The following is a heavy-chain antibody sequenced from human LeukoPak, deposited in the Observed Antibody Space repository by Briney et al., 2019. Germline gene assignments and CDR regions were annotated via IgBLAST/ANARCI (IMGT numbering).Heavy chain of an antibody. CDR2: ISSSGGST. J-gene: IGHJ4*02. CDR1: GFTFSSYA. CDR3: AKGGQTDRFDY. Sequence: GGSLRLSCAASGFTFSSYAMSWVRQAPGKGLGWVSGISSSGGSTYYADSVKGRFTISRDNSKSTQYLQMNSLRAEDTAVYYCAKGGQTDRFDYWGQGTLVTVSS. V-gene: IGHV3-23*01. D-gene: IGHD5-12*01.